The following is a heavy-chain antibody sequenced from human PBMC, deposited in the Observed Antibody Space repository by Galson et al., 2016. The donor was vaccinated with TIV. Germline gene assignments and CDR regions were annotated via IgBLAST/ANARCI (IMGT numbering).Heavy chain of an antibody. CDR1: GDTFSSFV. J-gene: IGHJ6*02. CDR3: AKCRNTAMDTYYYYYGLDV. V-gene: IGHV1-69*01. CDR2: IIPLFGEA. D-gene: IGHD5-18*01. Sequence: VSCKASGDTFSSFVISWVRQAPGQGLEWMGGIIPLFGEAHYAQKFQGRVTISADESTSTVYVELSGLRSGDTAMYYCAKCRNTAMDTYYYYYGLDVWGQGTTVTVSS.